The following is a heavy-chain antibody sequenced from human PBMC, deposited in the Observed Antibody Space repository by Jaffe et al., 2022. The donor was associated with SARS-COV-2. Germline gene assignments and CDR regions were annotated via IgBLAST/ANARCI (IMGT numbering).Heavy chain of an antibody. CDR3: ARDVSWELGNWFDP. CDR2: ISSSSSYI. D-gene: IGHD1-26*01. V-gene: IGHV3-21*01. CDR1: GFTFSSYS. Sequence: EVQLVESGGGLVKPGGSLRLSCAASGFTFSSYSMNWVRQAPGKGLEWVSSISSSSSYIYYADSVKGRFTISRDNAKNSLYLQMNSLRAEDTAVYYCARDVSWELGNWFDPWGQGTLVTVSS. J-gene: IGHJ5*02.